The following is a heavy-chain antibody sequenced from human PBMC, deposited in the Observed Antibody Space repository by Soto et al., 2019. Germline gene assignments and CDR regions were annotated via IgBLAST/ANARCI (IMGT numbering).Heavy chain of an antibody. V-gene: IGHV1-69*13. J-gene: IGHJ6*02. D-gene: IGHD3-3*01. CDR3: AREEQTIFGVAELGVFGQYYYYGMDV. CDR2: IIPIFGTA. Sequence: GASVKVSCKASGGTFSSYAISWVRQAPGQGLEWMGGIIPIFGTANYAQKFQGRVTITADESTSTAYMELSSLRSEDTAVYYCAREEQTIFGVAELGVFGQYYYYGMDVWGQGTKVTVSS. CDR1: GGTFSSYA.